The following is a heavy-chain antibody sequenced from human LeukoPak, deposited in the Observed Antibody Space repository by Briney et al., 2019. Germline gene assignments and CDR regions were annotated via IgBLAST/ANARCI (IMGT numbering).Heavy chain of an antibody. CDR2: MFYSGST. CDR1: GGSISTYY. V-gene: IGHV4-59*01. D-gene: IGHD2-2*01. Sequence: SETLSLTCSVSGGSISTYYWSWIRQPPGKGLEWIGYMFYSGSTNYNPSLKSRVTISVDTSKNQFSLKLSSVTAADTAVYYCARDAVSFNRWGQGTLVTVSS. J-gene: IGHJ5*02. CDR3: ARDAVSFNR.